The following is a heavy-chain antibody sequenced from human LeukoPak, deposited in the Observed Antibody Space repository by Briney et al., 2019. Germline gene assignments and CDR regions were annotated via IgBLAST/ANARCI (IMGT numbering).Heavy chain of an antibody. V-gene: IGHV3-23*01. Sequence: GGSLRLSCAASGFTFSSYAMSWVRQAPGKGLEWVSAINGSGGSTYYADSVKGRFTISRDNPKNTLYLQMNSLRAEDTAVYYCARDDYYDSSGYLGYWGQGTLVTVSS. CDR2: INGSGGST. CDR1: GFTFSSYA. J-gene: IGHJ4*02. D-gene: IGHD3-22*01. CDR3: ARDDYYDSSGYLGY.